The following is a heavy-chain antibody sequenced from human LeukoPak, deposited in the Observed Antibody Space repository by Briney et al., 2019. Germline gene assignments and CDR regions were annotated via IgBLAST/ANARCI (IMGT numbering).Heavy chain of an antibody. Sequence: SVKVSCKASGGTFSSYAISWVRQAPGQGLEWMGGIIPIFGTANYAQKFQGRVTFTADESTSTAYMELSSLRSEDTAVYYCARAPKDSYGPDSVYFDYWGQGTLVTVS. CDR2: IIPIFGTA. V-gene: IGHV1-69*13. CDR1: GGTFSSYA. CDR3: ARAPKDSYGPDSVYFDY. J-gene: IGHJ4*02. D-gene: IGHD5-18*01.